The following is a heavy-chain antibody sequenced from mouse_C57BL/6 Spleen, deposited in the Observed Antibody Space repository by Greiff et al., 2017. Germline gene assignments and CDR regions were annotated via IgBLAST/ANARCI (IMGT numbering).Heavy chain of an antibody. V-gene: IGHV1-80*01. CDR2: IYPGDGDA. CDR3: ARGGSSGYGY. D-gene: IGHD3-2*02. Sequence: VKLVESGAELVKPGASVKISCKASGYAFSSYWMNWVKQRPGKGLEWIGQIYPGDGDANYNGKFKGKATLTADKSSSTAYMQLSSLTSEDSAVYFCARGGSSGYGYWGQGTTLTVSS. J-gene: IGHJ2*01. CDR1: GYAFSSYW.